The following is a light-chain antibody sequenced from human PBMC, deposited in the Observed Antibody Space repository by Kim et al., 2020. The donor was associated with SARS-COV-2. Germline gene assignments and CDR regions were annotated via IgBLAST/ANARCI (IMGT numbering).Light chain of an antibody. CDR2: KAS. J-gene: IGKJ1*01. V-gene: IGKV1-5*03. CDR1: QSISSW. Sequence: DIQMTQSPSTLSASVGDRVTITCRASQSISSWLAWYQQNPGKAPKLLIYKASSLESGVPSRFSGSGSGTEFTLTISSLQPDDFATYYCQQYNSYSGTFGQGTKVDIK. CDR3: QQYNSYSGT.